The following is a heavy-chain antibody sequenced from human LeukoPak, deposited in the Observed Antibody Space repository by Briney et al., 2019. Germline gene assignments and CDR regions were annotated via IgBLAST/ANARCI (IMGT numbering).Heavy chain of an antibody. Sequence: PGGSLRLSCAASGFTFSSYAMHWVRQAPGKGLEWVAVISYDGSNKYSADSVKGRFTISRDNSKNTLYLQMNSLRAEDTAVYYCASRIAAAALYYYYGMDVWGQGTTVTVSS. CDR1: GFTFSSYA. CDR3: ASRIAAAALYYYYGMDV. J-gene: IGHJ6*02. V-gene: IGHV3-30-3*01. D-gene: IGHD6-13*01. CDR2: ISYDGSNK.